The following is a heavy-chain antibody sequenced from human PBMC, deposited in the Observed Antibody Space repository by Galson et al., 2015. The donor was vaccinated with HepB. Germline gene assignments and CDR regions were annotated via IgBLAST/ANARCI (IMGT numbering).Heavy chain of an antibody. Sequence: QSGAEVKKPGESLKISCKGSGYSFTSYWIGWVRQMPGKGLEWMGIIYPGDSDTRYSPSLQGQVTISADRSISTAYLQWSSLKASDTAMYYCARLHGSGSYYYYYGMDVWGQGTTVTVSS. V-gene: IGHV5-51*01. J-gene: IGHJ6*02. CDR2: IYPGDSDT. D-gene: IGHD3-10*01. CDR1: GYSFTSYW. CDR3: ARLHGSGSYYYYYGMDV.